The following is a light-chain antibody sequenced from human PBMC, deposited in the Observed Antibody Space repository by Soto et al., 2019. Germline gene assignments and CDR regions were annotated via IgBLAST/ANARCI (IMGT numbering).Light chain of an antibody. CDR1: SRDVGSYDL. CDR3: CSYAGSTTYV. J-gene: IGLJ1*01. CDR2: EGT. Sequence: QSVLTQPASVSGSPGQSITISCTGTSRDVGSYDLVSWYQHQPGKAPKLMIYEGTKRPSGVSNRFSGSKSGNTASLAISGLQAEDEADYYCCSYAGSTTYVFGTGTKVTVL. V-gene: IGLV2-23*01.